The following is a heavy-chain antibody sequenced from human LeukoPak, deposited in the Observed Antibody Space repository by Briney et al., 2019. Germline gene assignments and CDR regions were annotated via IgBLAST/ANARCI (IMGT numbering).Heavy chain of an antibody. V-gene: IGHV1-46*01. J-gene: IGHJ6*02. CDR1: GYTFTSYY. CDR2: INPSGGST. Sequence: ASVKVSCKASGYTFTSYYMHWVRQAPGQGLEWMGIINPSGGSTSYAQKFQGRVTITADESTSTAYMELSSLRSEDTAVYYCARVASLPEYYDSSGEVWGQGTTVTVSS. D-gene: IGHD3-22*01. CDR3: ARVASLPEYYDSSGEV.